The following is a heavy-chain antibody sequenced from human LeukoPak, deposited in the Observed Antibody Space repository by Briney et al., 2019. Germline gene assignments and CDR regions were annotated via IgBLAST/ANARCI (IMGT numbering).Heavy chain of an antibody. CDR3: ARGGSSWYRTHPVDY. CDR1: GFTVSSNY. D-gene: IGHD6-13*01. Sequence: GGSLRLSCAASGFTVSSNYMSWVRQAPGKGLEWVSVIYSGGSTYYADSVKGRFTISRDNSKNTLYLQMNSLRAEDTAVYYCARGGSSWYRTHPVDYWGQGTLVTVSS. V-gene: IGHV3-66*01. J-gene: IGHJ4*02. CDR2: IYSGGST.